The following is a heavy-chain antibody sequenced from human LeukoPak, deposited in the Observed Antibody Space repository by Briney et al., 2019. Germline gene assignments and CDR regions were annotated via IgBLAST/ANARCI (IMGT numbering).Heavy chain of an antibody. J-gene: IGHJ4*02. CDR3: ARAGTVTTFFDY. D-gene: IGHD4-17*01. V-gene: IGHV4-31*03. CDR1: GGSISSGGYS. Sequence: PSQTLSLTCIVSGGSISSGGYSWSWIRQHPGKGLEWIGYIYYSGSTYYNPSLKSRVTISVDTSKNQFSLKLSSVTAADTAVYYCARAGTVTTFFDYWGQGTLVTVSS. CDR2: IYYSGST.